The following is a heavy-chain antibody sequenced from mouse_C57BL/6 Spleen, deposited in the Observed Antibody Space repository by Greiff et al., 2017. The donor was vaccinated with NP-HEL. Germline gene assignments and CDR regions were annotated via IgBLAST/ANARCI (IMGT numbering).Heavy chain of an antibody. Sequence: EVKLQESGPELVKPGASVKIPCKASGYTFTDYNMDWVKQSHGKSLEWIGDINPNNGGTIYNQKFKGKATLTVDKSSSTAYMELRSLTSEDTAVYYCARYDYSNYGEGFDYWGQGTTLTVSS. CDR1: GYTFTDYN. CDR3: ARYDYSNYGEGFDY. J-gene: IGHJ2*01. CDR2: INPNNGGT. D-gene: IGHD2-5*01. V-gene: IGHV1-18*01.